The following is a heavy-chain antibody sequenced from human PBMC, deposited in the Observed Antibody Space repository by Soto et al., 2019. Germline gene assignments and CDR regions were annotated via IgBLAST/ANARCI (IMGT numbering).Heavy chain of an antibody. CDR2: IYYSGNT. J-gene: IGHJ3*02. Sequence: QVQLQESGPGLVEPSETLSLTCTVSGGSMTNYYWSWIRQPPGKGLEWIGYIYYSGNTNYNSSFKSRVTVSIAMSKNQNSLQLGSVTAADTAVYSGARPFDIWGQGTMVTVSS. V-gene: IGHV4-59*08. CDR1: GGSMTNYY. CDR3: ARPFDI.